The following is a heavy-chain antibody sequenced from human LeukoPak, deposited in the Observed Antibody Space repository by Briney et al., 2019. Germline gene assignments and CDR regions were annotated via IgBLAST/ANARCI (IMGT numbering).Heavy chain of an antibody. V-gene: IGHV1-2*02. CDR2: INPNSDGT. J-gene: IGHJ4*02. D-gene: IGHD2-2*01. CDR1: GYTFTGYH. CDR3: ARERDNRYCSSISCYAFDN. Sequence: ASVKVSCKASGYTFTGYHMHWVRQAPGQGLEWMGWINPNSDGTNFARNFQGRVTMTRDTSISTVYMELSRLRSDDTAVYYCARERDNRYCSSISCYAFDNWGQGTLVTVSS.